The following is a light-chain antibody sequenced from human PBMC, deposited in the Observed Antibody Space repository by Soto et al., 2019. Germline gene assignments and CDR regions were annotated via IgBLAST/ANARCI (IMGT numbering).Light chain of an antibody. CDR1: QNINNY. J-gene: IGKJ5*01. Sequence: SHMTRSPSSLSASVGDRVTITCQASQNINNYLNWYQQKPGRAPKLLIYDASNLEAGVPSRFRGNGSGTDFTFTISRLKPEDIATYYCQQHENLPTFGQGTRLEIK. CDR3: QQHENLPT. CDR2: DAS. V-gene: IGKV1-33*01.